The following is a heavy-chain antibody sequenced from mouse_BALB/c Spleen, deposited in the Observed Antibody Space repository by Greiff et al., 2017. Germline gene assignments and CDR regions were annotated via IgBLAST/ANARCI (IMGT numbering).Heavy chain of an antibody. D-gene: IGHD1-1*01. J-gene: IGHJ1*01. V-gene: IGHV1S137*01. Sequence: VQLHQSGAELVRPGVSVKISCKGSGYTFTDYAMHWVKQSHAKSLEWIGVISTYYGDASYNQKFKGKATMTVDKSSSTAYMELASLTSEDSAIYYCARGYGTLYWYFDVWGAGTTVTVSA. CDR1: GYTFTDYA. CDR2: ISTYYGDA. CDR3: ARGYGTLYWYFDV.